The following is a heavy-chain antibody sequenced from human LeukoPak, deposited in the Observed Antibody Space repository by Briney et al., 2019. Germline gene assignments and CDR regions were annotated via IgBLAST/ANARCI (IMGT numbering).Heavy chain of an antibody. D-gene: IGHD3-22*01. CDR1: GYSISSGYY. J-gene: IGHJ5*02. V-gene: IGHV4-38-2*02. Sequence: SETLSLTCTVSGYSISSGYYWGWIRQPPGKGLEWIGEINHSGSTNYNPSLKSRVTISVDTSKNQFSLKLSSVTAADTAVYYCARGPAGYYPTNWFDPWGQGTLVTVSS. CDR2: INHSGST. CDR3: ARGPAGYYPTNWFDP.